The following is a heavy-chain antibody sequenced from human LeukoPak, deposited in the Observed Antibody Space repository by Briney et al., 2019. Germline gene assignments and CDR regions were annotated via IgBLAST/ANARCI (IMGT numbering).Heavy chain of an antibody. CDR2: IWYDGSNK. J-gene: IGHJ4*02. CDR1: GFTFSSYS. D-gene: IGHD3-9*01. Sequence: GRSLRLSCAASGFTFSSYSMHWVRQAPGKGLEWVAVIWYDGSNKYYADSVKCRFTISRDNSNNTLYLQMTSLRAEVPAGYYCSRGDDSTSRSFDSWGQGTLVTVSP. CDR3: SRGDDSTSRSFDS. V-gene: IGHV3-33*01.